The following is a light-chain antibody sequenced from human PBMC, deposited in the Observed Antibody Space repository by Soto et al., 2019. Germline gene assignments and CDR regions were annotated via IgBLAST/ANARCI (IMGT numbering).Light chain of an antibody. CDR1: SSDVGGYNY. CDR2: EVS. Sequence: QSALTQPGSVSGSPGQSITISCTGTSSDVGGYNYVSWYQQHPGKAPKLMIYEVSNRPSGVSSRFSGSKSGNTASLTISGLQAEDEADYYCSSYTSSSTLVVFGGGTKVTVL. CDR3: SSYTSSSTLVV. V-gene: IGLV2-14*01. J-gene: IGLJ3*02.